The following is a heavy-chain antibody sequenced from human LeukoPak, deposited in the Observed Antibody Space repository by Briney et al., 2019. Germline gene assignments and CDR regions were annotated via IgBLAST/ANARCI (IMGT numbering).Heavy chain of an antibody. CDR1: GYTFSSYD. CDR2: INPSGGSK. CDR3: YLRITIFGVVTHLDY. J-gene: IGHJ4*02. Sequence: ASVKVSCKASGYTFSSYDMHWVRQAPGQGLEWMGIINPSGGSKSYAQKFQGRVTMTRDTSTSTVYMELSSLRSEDTAVYYCYLRITIFGVVTHLDYWGQGTLVTVSS. V-gene: IGHV1-46*01. D-gene: IGHD3-3*01.